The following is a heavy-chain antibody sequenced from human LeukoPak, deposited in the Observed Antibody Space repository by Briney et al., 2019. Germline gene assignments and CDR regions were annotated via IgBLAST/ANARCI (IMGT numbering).Heavy chain of an antibody. CDR2: IYSGGST. J-gene: IGHJ4*02. Sequence: GGSLRLSCAASGFTVSSNYMSWVRQAPGKGLEWVSVIYSGGSTYYADSVKGRFTISRDNSKNTLYLQMNSLRAEDTAVYYCAKDNYLRNPFDYWGQGTLVTVSS. CDR3: AKDNYLRNPFDY. V-gene: IGHV3-53*01. CDR1: GFTVSSNY. D-gene: IGHD3-16*01.